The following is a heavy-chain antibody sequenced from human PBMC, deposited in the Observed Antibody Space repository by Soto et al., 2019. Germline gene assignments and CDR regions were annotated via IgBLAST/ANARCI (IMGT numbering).Heavy chain of an antibody. CDR2: TYYRSRWYN. CDR1: GDSVHPNIPA. V-gene: IGHV6-1*01. J-gene: IGHJ6*03. CDR3: AGATSPQWYYMDV. D-gene: IGHD6-19*01. Sequence: PSQTLSLTCAISGDSVHPNIPAWIWTTPPTSRGLEWLARTYYRSRWYNDYAVSVRSRITVNPDTSKNQFSLQLTSVTPADTAVYCCAGATSPQWYYMDVWGKGTTVTVSS.